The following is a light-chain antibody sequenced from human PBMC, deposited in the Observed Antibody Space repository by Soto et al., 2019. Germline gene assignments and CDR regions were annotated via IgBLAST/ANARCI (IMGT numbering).Light chain of an antibody. J-gene: IGLJ2*01. CDR3: SSYTTSSTMI. CDR1: SRDVGGYNY. CDR2: EVS. V-gene: IGLV2-14*01. Sequence: QSELTQPASVSGSPGQSITISCTGTSRDVGGYNYVSWYQQHPGKAPKLMIYEVSDRPSGISNRFSGSKSGNTASLTISGLQADDEAYYYCSSYTTSSTMIFGGGTKLTVL.